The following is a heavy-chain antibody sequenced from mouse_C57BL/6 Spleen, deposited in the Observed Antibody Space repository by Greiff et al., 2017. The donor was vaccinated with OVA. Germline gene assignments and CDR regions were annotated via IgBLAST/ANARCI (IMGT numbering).Heavy chain of an antibody. J-gene: IGHJ4*01. CDR1: GYAFSSSW. Sequence: LVESGPELVKPGASVKISCKASGYAFSSSWMNWVKQRPGKGLEWIGRIYPGDGDTNYNGKFKGKATLTADKSSSTAYMQLSSLTSEDSAVYFCARKGIYAMDYWGQGTSVTVSS. D-gene: IGHD1-3*01. CDR2: IYPGDGDT. CDR3: ARKGIYAMDY. V-gene: IGHV1-82*01.